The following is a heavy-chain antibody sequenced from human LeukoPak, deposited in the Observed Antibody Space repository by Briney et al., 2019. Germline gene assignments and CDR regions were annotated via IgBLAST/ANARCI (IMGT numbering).Heavy chain of an antibody. V-gene: IGHV3-30*18. CDR3: AKDHGVGLLWFGDAPGSGYFQH. CDR1: GFTFSSYG. D-gene: IGHD3-10*01. CDR2: ISYDGSNK. J-gene: IGHJ1*01. Sequence: GGSLRLSCAASGFTFSSYGMHWVRQAPGKGLEWVAVISYDGSNKYYADSVKGRFTISRDNSKNTLYLQMNSLRAEDTAVYYCAKDHGVGLLWFGDAPGSGYFQHWGQGTLVTVSS.